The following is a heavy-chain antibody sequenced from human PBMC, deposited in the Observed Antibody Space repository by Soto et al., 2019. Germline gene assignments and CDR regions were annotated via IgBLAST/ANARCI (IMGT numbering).Heavy chain of an antibody. D-gene: IGHD3-9*01. Sequence: SETLSLTCTVSGGSISSSSYYWGWIRQPPGKGLEWIGSIYYSGSTYYNPSLKSRVTISVDTSKNQFSLKLSSVTAADTAVYSCARRRYFDDANFDYWGQGTLVTVSS. CDR2: IYYSGST. CDR1: GGSISSSSYY. CDR3: ARRRYFDDANFDY. V-gene: IGHV4-39*01. J-gene: IGHJ4*02.